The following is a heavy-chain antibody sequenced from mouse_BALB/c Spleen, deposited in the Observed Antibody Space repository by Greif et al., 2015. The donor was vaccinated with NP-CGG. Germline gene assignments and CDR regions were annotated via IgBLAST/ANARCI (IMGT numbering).Heavy chain of an antibody. D-gene: IGHD3-3*01. CDR2: IRNKANGYTT. CDR1: GFTFTDYY. J-gene: IGHJ2*01. Sequence: EVQLVESGGGLVQPGGSLRLSCATSGFTFTDYYMSWVRQPPGKALEWLGFIRNKANGYTTEYSAPVKGRFTISGDNSQSILYLQMNTLRAEDSATYYCARDMKWGRAYYFDYWGQGTTLTVSS. V-gene: IGHV7-3*02. CDR3: ARDMKWGRAYYFDY.